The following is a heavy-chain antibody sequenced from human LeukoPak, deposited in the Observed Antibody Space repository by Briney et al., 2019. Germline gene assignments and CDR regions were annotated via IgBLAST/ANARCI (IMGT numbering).Heavy chain of an antibody. J-gene: IGHJ5*02. CDR1: GGTFSSYA. CDR2: IIPIFGSS. V-gene: IGHV1-69*13. D-gene: IGHD5-18*01. CDR3: ARVTHTELSTWFDP. Sequence: SVKVSCKASGGTFSSYAISWVRQAPGQGLERMGGIIPIFGSSNYAQKFQGRVTITADESTTTAYMELSSLRSEDTAVYYCARVTHTELSTWFDPWGQGTLVTVSS.